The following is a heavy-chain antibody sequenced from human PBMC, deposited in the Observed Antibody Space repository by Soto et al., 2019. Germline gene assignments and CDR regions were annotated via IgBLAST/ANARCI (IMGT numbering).Heavy chain of an antibody. CDR2: ISYDGSNK. CDR1: GFTFSSYA. V-gene: IGHV3-30-3*01. Sequence: PGGSLRLSCAASGFTFSSYAMHWVRQAPGKGLEWVAVISYDGSNKYYADSVKGRFTISRDNSKNTLYLQMNSLRAEDTAVYYCARDGRSSDAFDIWGQGTMVTVSS. J-gene: IGHJ3*02. CDR3: ARDGRSSDAFDI. D-gene: IGHD1-26*01.